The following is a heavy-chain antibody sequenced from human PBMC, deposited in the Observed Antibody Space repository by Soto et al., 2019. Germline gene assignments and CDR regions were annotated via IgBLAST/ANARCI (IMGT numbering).Heavy chain of an antibody. CDR3: ARDHRIEVVGAWWLDP. CDR1: GYTFTSNY. V-gene: IGHV1-46*01. J-gene: IGHJ5*02. Sequence: GASVKVSCKTSGYTFTSNYIHWVRRAPGQGFEWMGTINPNGGWADYAQKFHGRVTVTRDTSTSTVYMEVSSLRSDDTAVYYCARDHRIEVVGAWWLDPWGQGTLVTVSS. CDR2: INPNGGWA. D-gene: IGHD6-19*01.